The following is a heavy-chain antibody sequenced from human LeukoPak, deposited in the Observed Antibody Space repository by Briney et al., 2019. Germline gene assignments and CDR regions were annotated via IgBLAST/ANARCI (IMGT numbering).Heavy chain of an antibody. CDR3: AREFDYYDSSGPGRDY. CDR2: INPNSGGT. D-gene: IGHD3-22*01. J-gene: IGHJ4*02. Sequence: ASVKVSCKASGYTFTGYYMHWVRQAPGQGLEWMGRINPNSGGTNYAQKFQGRVTMTRDTSISTAYMELSRLRSDDTAVYYCAREFDYYDSSGPGRDYWGRGTLVTVSS. V-gene: IGHV1-2*06. CDR1: GYTFTGYY.